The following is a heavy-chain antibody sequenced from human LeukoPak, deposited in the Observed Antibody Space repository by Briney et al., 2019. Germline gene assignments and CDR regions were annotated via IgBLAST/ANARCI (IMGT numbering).Heavy chain of an antibody. Sequence: ASVKVSCKASGYTFTSYGISWVRQDPGQGLEWMGWISAYNGNTNYAQKLQGRVTMTTDTSTSTAYMELRSLRSDDTAVYYCARDLVPGYCSSTSCQSNWFDPWGQGTLVTVSS. CDR1: GYTFTSYG. CDR3: ARDLVPGYCSSTSCQSNWFDP. D-gene: IGHD2-2*01. V-gene: IGHV1-18*01. J-gene: IGHJ5*02. CDR2: ISAYNGNT.